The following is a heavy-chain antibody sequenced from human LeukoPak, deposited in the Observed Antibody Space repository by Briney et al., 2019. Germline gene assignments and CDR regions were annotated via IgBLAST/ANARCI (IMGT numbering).Heavy chain of an antibody. Sequence: GASVKVSCKASGYTFTSYGISWVRQAPGQGLEWMGWISAYNGATNYAQKLQGRVTMTTDTSANTAYMELRSLTSDDTAVYYCARSPSSSGWYADYWDLGTLVTVSS. J-gene: IGHJ4*02. D-gene: IGHD6-19*01. CDR1: GYTFTSYG. CDR2: ISAYNGAT. CDR3: ARSPSSSGWYADY. V-gene: IGHV1-18*01.